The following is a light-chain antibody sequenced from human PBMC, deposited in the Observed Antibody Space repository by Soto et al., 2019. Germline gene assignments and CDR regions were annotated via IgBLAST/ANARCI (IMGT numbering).Light chain of an antibody. CDR2: AAS. Sequence: DIQMTQSPSSLSASVGDIVTITFRASQSIIRYLNWYQQKPGKAPKRLIYAASSLQSGVPSRFSGSGSGTEFTLTISSLQPEDFATYYCLQHNSYPWTFGQGTKVDI. V-gene: IGKV1-17*01. CDR1: QSIIRY. J-gene: IGKJ1*01. CDR3: LQHNSYPWT.